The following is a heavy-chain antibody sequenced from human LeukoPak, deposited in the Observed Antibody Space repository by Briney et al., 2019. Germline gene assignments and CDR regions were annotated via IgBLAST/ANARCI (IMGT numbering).Heavy chain of an antibody. CDR1: GYSISSSNW. D-gene: IGHD3-16*01. Sequence: SDTLSPTCAVSGYSISSSNWWGWVRPPPGEGLEWIAYIYYSGSTYYNPSLKSRVTMSVDTSKNQFSLKLSSVTAVDTAVYYCARSLRGYFFDYWGQGILVTVSS. CDR2: IYYSGST. V-gene: IGHV4-28*01. J-gene: IGHJ4*02. CDR3: ARSLRGYFFDY.